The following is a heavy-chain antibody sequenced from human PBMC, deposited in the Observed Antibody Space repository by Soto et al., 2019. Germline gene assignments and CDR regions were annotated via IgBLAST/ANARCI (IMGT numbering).Heavy chain of an antibody. D-gene: IGHD1-26*01. CDR1: GGSIGSGDYY. Sequence: QVQLKESGPGLVKPSQTLSLTCSVSGGSIGSGDYYWSWVRQSPGKGLEWIGYIYYTGNTYYNPSIGSRVTFAVDTSQNQLSLRLSDVTVADTAVYYCARDSRRRADSGTRPLYYFDYWGQGTLVTVSS. V-gene: IGHV4-30-4*01. CDR2: IYYTGNT. J-gene: IGHJ4*02. CDR3: ARDSRRRADSGTRPLYYFDY.